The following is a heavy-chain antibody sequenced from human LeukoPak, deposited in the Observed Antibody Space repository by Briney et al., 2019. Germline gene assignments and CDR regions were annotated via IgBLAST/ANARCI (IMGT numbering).Heavy chain of an antibody. CDR1: GFTFSSYA. J-gene: IGHJ4*02. CDR2: ISGSGGST. V-gene: IGHV3-23*01. Sequence: GGSLRLSCAASGFTFSSYAMHWVRRAPGKGLEWVSAISGSGGSTYYADSVKGRFTISRDNSKNTLYLQMNSLRAEDTAVYYCAKGYYYDSSGYYYFDYWGQGTLVTVSS. D-gene: IGHD3-22*01. CDR3: AKGYYYDSSGYYYFDY.